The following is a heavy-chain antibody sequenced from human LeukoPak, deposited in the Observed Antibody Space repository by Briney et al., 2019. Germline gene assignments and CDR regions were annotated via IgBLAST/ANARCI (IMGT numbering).Heavy chain of an antibody. CDR2: IYHSGST. J-gene: IGHJ4*02. Sequence: SETLSLTCAVSGGSISSSNWWRWVRQPPGKGLEWIGEIYHSGSTNYNPSLKSRVTISVDKSKNQFSLKLSSVTAADTAVYYCAREGGYSSGWYRSQFFDYWGQGTLVTVSS. CDR3: AREGGYSSGWYRSQFFDY. CDR1: GGSISSSNW. V-gene: IGHV4-4*02. D-gene: IGHD6-19*01.